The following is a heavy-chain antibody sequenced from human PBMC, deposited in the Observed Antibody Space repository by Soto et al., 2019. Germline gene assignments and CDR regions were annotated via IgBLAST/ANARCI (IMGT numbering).Heavy chain of an antibody. D-gene: IGHD1-1*01. CDR2: ITFRGDNT. CDR1: GFTFSSYA. CDR3: ARLGTMGVFDN. V-gene: IGHV3-23*01. Sequence: VQLLISGGGLVSPGGSLRLSCAASGFTFSSYAMSWVRQAPGKGLEWLAGITFRGDNTYYADSVKGRFSLSRDNSRNRLDLQMNNLKVEDTALYYCARLGTMGVFDNWGQGTLLPVSS. J-gene: IGHJ4*02.